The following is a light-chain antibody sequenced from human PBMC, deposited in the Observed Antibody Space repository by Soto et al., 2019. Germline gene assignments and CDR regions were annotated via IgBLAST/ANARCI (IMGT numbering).Light chain of an antibody. Sequence: IPLTQSPSSLSASVGDRVTITCRASQGISSYLAWYQQKPGKAPKLLIYAASTLQSGVPSRFSASGSGRDFTLTISSLQPGDFETYYCQQLNTYPFTFGPGTKVDIK. CDR1: QGISSY. J-gene: IGKJ3*01. V-gene: IGKV1-9*01. CDR2: AAS. CDR3: QQLNTYPFT.